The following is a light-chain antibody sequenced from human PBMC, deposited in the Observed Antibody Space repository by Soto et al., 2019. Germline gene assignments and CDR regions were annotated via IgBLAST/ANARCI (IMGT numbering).Light chain of an antibody. CDR3: QQYKSWPPIT. CDR1: QSVSTSY. V-gene: IGKV3-20*01. Sequence: EIVLTQSPDTLSVSPGERATLSCRASQSVSTSYLAWYQQKPGQAPRLLISGASSRAAGIPDRFSASGSGTDFTLTISSLEPEDYGVYYCQQYKSWPPITFGQGTRLEIK. J-gene: IGKJ5*01. CDR2: GAS.